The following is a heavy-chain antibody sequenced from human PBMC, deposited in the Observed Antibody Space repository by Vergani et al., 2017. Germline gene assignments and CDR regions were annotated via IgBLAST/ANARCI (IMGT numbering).Heavy chain of an antibody. D-gene: IGHD5-18*01. V-gene: IGHV4-61*02. Sequence: QVQLQESGPGLVKPSQTLSLTCTVSGRSISSGSYYWSWIRQPAGKGLEWIGRIYTSGSTNYNPSLKSRVTISVDTSKNQFSLKLSSVTAADTAVYYCAREVLQLGFNWFDPWGQGTLVTVSS. CDR2: IYTSGST. J-gene: IGHJ5*02. CDR3: AREVLQLGFNWFDP. CDR1: GRSISSGSYY.